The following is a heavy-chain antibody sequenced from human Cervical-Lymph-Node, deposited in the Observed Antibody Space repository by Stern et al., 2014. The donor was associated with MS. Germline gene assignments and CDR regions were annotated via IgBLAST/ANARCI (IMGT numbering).Heavy chain of an antibody. D-gene: IGHD3-22*01. CDR2: ISRSSSYI. CDR3: ARDQGGKYYDSSGYYSDTFDI. J-gene: IGHJ3*02. Sequence: EVQLVESGGGLVKPGGSLRLSCAASGFTFSSYSMNWVRQAPGKGLEWVSSISRSSSYIYYADSVKGRFTISRDNDKNSLYLQMNSLRAEDTAVYYCARDQGGKYYDSSGYYSDTFDIWGQGTMVTVSS. V-gene: IGHV3-21*01. CDR1: GFTFSSYS.